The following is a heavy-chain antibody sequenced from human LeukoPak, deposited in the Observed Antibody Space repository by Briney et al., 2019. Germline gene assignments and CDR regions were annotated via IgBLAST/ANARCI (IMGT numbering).Heavy chain of an antibody. V-gene: IGHV3-66*01. CDR3: ARRNDILTGYTN. CDR1: GFTVSSNY. Sequence: PGGSLRLSCAASGFTVSSNYMSWVRQAPGKGLEWVSVIYSGGSTYYADSVKGRFTISRDNSKNTLYLQMNSLRAEDTAVYYCARRNDILTGYTNWGQGTLVTASS. CDR2: IYSGGST. D-gene: IGHD3-9*01. J-gene: IGHJ4*02.